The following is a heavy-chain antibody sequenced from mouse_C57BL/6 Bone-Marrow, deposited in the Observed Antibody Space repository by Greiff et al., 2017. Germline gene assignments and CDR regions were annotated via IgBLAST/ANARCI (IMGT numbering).Heavy chain of an antibody. Sequence: VKLQESGAELARPGASVKLSCKASGYTFTSYGISWVKQRTGQGLEWIGEIYPRSGNTYYNEKFKGKATLTADKSSSTAYMELRSLTSEDSAVYFCARYYYGSSYWGQGTTLTVSS. CDR1: GYTFTSYG. CDR2: IYPRSGNT. CDR3: ARYYYGSSY. V-gene: IGHV1-81*01. D-gene: IGHD1-1*01. J-gene: IGHJ2*01.